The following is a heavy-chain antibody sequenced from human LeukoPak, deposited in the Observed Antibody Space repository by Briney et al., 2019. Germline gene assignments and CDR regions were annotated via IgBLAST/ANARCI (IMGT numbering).Heavy chain of an antibody. CDR1: GFTFSSYG. CDR3: AKGTTAVAYYFDY. J-gene: IGHJ4*02. CDR2: ISYDGSNK. V-gene: IGHV3-30*18. D-gene: IGHD6-19*01. Sequence: GGSLRLSCAASGFTFSSYGMHWVRQAPGKGLEWVAVISYDGSNKYYADSVKGRFTISRDNSKNTLYLQMNSLRAEDTAVYYCAKGTTAVAYYFDYWGQGTLVTVSP.